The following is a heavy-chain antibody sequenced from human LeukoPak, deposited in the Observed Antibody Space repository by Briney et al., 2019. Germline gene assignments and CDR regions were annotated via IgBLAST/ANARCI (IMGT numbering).Heavy chain of an antibody. CDR1: GFTVSSNF. V-gene: IGHV3-53*01. Sequence: PGGSLRLSCAASGFTVSSNFMSWVRQAPGKGLEWVSVIYSGGTTYYADSVKGRFTISRDNSKNTLYLQMNSLRAEDTAVYYCARVEGAAYYFDYWGQGTLATVSS. CDR3: ARVEGAAYYFDY. J-gene: IGHJ4*02. D-gene: IGHD1-26*01. CDR2: IYSGGTT.